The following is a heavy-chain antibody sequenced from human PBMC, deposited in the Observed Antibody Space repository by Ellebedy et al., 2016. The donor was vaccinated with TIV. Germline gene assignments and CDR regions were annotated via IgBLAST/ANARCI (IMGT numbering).Heavy chain of an antibody. CDR2: IKPDGSAQ. V-gene: IGHV3-7*01. CDR1: GFTFSNYW. J-gene: IGHJ4*02. D-gene: IGHD5-24*01. Sequence: PGGSLRLSCAASGFTFSNYWMSWVRQAPGKGLEWVGNIKPDGSAQYYVDPVKGRFTMSRDNAKNSLYLQMDSLRAEDKAVYYCARDRGNGYNYRSPFDHWGQGSLVTVSS. CDR3: ARDRGNGYNYRSPFDH.